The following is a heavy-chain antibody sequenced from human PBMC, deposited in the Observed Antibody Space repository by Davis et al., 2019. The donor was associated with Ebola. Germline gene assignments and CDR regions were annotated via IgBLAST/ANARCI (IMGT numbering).Heavy chain of an antibody. CDR3: ARDYYDSSYYYYYGMDV. J-gene: IGHJ6*02. D-gene: IGHD3-22*01. Sequence: MPSETLSLTCTVSGGSISSYYWSWIRQPPGKGLEWIGEINHSGSTNYNPSLKSRVTISVDTSKNQFSQKLSSVTAADTAVYYCARDYYDSSYYYYYGMDVWGQGTTVTVSS. V-gene: IGHV4-34*01. CDR1: GGSISSYY. CDR2: INHSGST.